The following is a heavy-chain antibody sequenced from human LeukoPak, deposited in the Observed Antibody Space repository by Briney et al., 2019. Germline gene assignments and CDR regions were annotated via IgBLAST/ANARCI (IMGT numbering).Heavy chain of an antibody. V-gene: IGHV3-48*01. Sequence: GGSLRLSCAASGFTFSSYSMNWVRQAPGKGLEWVSYISSSTIYYADSVKGRFTISRDIAKNSLYLHMNSLRAEDTAVYYCARNMYTSGWYRLGYWGQGTLVTVSS. D-gene: IGHD6-19*01. CDR3: ARNMYTSGWYRLGY. J-gene: IGHJ4*02. CDR2: ISSSTI. CDR1: GFTFSSYS.